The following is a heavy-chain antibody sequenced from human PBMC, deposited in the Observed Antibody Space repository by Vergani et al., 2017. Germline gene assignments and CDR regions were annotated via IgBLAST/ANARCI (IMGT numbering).Heavy chain of an antibody. CDR2: IYYSGST. V-gene: IGHV4-30-4*08. D-gene: IGHD5-12*01. CDR3: ARDAGRWEATREH. Sequence: QLQLHKSGPGLVKPSETLSLTCTLSGGSISSSSHFWGWLRQTPGKGLEWIGYIYYSGSTYYNPSLKSRVTISVDTSKNQFSLKLSSVTAADTAVYYCARDAGRWEATREHWGQGTLVTVSS. J-gene: IGHJ1*01. CDR1: GGSISSSSHF.